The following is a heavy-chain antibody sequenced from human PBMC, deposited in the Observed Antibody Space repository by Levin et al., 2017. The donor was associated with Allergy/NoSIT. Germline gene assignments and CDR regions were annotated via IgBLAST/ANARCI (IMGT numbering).Heavy chain of an antibody. CDR1: GYTFTDYW. Sequence: KSGGSLRLSCKASGYTFTDYWIGWVRQMPGKGLEWMGIIFPRDSDTRYSPSFQGQVTISADTSITTAYLQWSSLKASDTAMYYCARPRSSGFHFDYWGQGTLVTVSS. CDR3: ARPRSSGFHFDY. J-gene: IGHJ4*02. CDR2: IFPRDSDT. V-gene: IGHV5-51*01. D-gene: IGHD3-22*01.